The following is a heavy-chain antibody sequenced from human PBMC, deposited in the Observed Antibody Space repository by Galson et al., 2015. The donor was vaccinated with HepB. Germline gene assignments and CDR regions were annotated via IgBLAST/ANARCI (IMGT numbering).Heavy chain of an antibody. J-gene: IGHJ6*03. V-gene: IGHV3-33*01. Sequence: SLRLSCAASGFTFSSYGMHWVRQAPGKGLEWVAVIWYDGSNKYYADSVKGRFTISRDNSKNTLYLQMNSLRAEDTAVYYCARDPLELFGKIYYYYYMDVWGKGTTVTVSS. CDR3: ARDPLELFGKIYYYYYMDV. CDR1: GFTFSSYG. D-gene: IGHD2-21*01. CDR2: IWYDGSNK.